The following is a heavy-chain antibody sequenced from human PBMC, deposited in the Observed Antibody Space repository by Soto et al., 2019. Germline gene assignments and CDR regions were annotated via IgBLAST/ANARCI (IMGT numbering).Heavy chain of an antibody. Sequence: SVKVSCKASGGTFSSYAISWVRQAPGQGLEWMGRIIPIFGTANYAQKFQGRVTITADESTSTAYMELSSLRSEDTAVYYCAREGGADGTYSSSTLDYWGQGTLVTVSS. CDR1: GGTFSSYA. V-gene: IGHV1-69*13. CDR3: AREGGADGTYSSSTLDY. CDR2: IIPIFGTA. J-gene: IGHJ4*02. D-gene: IGHD6-6*01.